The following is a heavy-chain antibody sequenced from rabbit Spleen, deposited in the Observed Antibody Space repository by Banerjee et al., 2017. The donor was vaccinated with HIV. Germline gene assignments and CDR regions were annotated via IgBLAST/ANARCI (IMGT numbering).Heavy chain of an antibody. CDR2: INTGSSASA. V-gene: IGHV1S45*01. D-gene: IGHD2-1*01. CDR3: ARADVNGGYGDTNL. J-gene: IGHJ4*01. Sequence: QEQLEESGGDLVKPEGSLTLTCTASGFSFSSSYWICWVRQAPGKGLEWVACINTGSSASAYYASWAKGRFTISKTSSTTVTLQMTSLTAADTATYFCARADVNGGYGDTNLWGPGTLVTVS. CDR1: GFSFSSSYW.